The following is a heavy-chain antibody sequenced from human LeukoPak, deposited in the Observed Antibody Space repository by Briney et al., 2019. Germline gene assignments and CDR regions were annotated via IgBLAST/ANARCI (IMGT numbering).Heavy chain of an antibody. CDR1: GGSFSGYY. J-gene: IGHJ3*02. CDR3: ARGCSGGSCYSGAFDI. D-gene: IGHD2-15*01. V-gene: IGHV4-34*01. CDR2: INHSGST. Sequence: PSETLSLTCAVYGGSFSGYYWSWIRQPPGKGLEWIGEINHSGSTNYNPSLKSRVTISVDTSKNQFSLKLSSVTAADTAVYYCARGCSGGSCYSGAFDIWGQGTMVTVSS.